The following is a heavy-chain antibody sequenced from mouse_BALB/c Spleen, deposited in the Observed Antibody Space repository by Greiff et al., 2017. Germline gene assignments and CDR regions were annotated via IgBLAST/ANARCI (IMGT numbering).Heavy chain of an antibody. CDR2: IWSDGST. V-gene: IGHV2-6-2*01. J-gene: IGHJ4*01. CDR3: ARHRGYYGSRNYYAMDY. CDR1: GFSLTSYG. Sequence: QVQLKESGPDLVAPSQSLSITCTVSGFSLTSYGVHWVRQPPGKGLEWLVVIWSDGSTTYNSALKSRLSISKDNSKSQVFLKMNSLQTDDTAMYYCARHRGYYGSRNYYAMDYWGQGTSVTVSS. D-gene: IGHD1-1*01.